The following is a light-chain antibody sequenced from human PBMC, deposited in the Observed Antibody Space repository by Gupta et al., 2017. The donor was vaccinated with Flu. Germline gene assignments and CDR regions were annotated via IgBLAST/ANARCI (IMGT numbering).Light chain of an antibody. V-gene: IGKV3-15*01. CDR3: QQYHIWPPLT. Sequence: EVEMTQSPATLSVSPGERATLSCRASRSVSTNLAWYQHKRGQAPRLLIYHAPTSATGIPARFIGTGSETEFTLTISSLQPEDFAIYYCQQYHIWPPLTFGGGTKVEIK. J-gene: IGKJ4*01. CDR2: HAP. CDR1: RSVSTN.